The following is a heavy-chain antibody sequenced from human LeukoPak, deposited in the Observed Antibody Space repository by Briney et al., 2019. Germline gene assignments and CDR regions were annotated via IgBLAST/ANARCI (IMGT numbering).Heavy chain of an antibody. V-gene: IGHV4-34*01. J-gene: IGHJ4*02. CDR2: INHSGST. CDR3: ARGREDRYCSGGSCSPNPLNDY. D-gene: IGHD2-15*01. Sequence: PGGSLRLSCAASGFTFSSYAMSWVRQAPGKGLEWIGEINHSGSTNYNPSLKSRVTISVDTSKNQFSLKLSSVTAADTAVYYCARGREDRYCSGGSCSPNPLNDYWGQGTLVTVSS. CDR1: GFTFSSYA.